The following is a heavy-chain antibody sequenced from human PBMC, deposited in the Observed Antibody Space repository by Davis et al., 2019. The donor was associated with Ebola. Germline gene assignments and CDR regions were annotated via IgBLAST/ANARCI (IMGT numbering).Heavy chain of an antibody. CDR2: INPHNGNT. D-gene: IGHD3-10*01. V-gene: IGHV1-18*04. CDR3: ARGFTMGNY. Sequence: ASVKVSCKASGYTFTSYGITWVRQAPGQGLEWMGWINPHNGNTNYAQNVQGRVTMTTDTSTSTAYMEVGSLRSEDTAVYYCARGFTMGNYWGQGTLVTVS. J-gene: IGHJ4*02. CDR1: GYTFTSYG.